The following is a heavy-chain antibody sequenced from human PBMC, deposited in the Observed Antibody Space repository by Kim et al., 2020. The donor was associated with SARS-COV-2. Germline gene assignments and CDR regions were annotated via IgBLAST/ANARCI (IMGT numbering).Heavy chain of an antibody. Sequence: TKYAQKCQGRVHMTRDTSISTAYMELSRLRSDDTVVYYCAREDRFDAFDIWGQGTMVTVSS. J-gene: IGHJ3*02. CDR2: T. CDR3: AREDRFDAFDI. V-gene: IGHV1-2*05. D-gene: IGHD3-16*01.